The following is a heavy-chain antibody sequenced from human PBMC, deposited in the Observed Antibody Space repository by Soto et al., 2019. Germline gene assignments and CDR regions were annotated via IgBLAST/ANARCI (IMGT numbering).Heavy chain of an antibody. V-gene: IGHV3-33*01. D-gene: IGHD3-9*01. CDR3: ARDRNVLRYFDIGY. CDR2: IWYDGSNK. Sequence: GGSLRLSCAASGFTFSSYGMHWVRQAPGKGLEWVAVIWYDGSNKYYADSVKGRFTISRDNSKNTLYLQMNSLRAEDTAVYYCARDRNVLRYFDIGYWGQGTLVTVSS. J-gene: IGHJ4*02. CDR1: GFTFSSYG.